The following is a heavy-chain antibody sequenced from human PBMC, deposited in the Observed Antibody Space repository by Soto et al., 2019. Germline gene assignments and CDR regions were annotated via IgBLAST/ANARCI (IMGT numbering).Heavy chain of an antibody. D-gene: IGHD3-10*01. CDR2: ISRSGDNT. J-gene: IGHJ6*02. Sequence: PGGSLRLSCAASGFTFSSYAMTWVRQAPGKGLEWVSGISRSGDNTYYADSVKGRFTISRDNSKNTVYLQMNSLGADDTAVYYCASEYGSGSYGYYYAMDVWGQGTTVTSP. CDR1: GFTFSSYA. CDR3: ASEYGSGSYGYYYAMDV. V-gene: IGHV3-23*01.